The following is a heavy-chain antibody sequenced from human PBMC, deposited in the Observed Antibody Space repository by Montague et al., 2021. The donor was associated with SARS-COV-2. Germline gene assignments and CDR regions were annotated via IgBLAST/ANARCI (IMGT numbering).Heavy chain of an antibody. CDR2: ISGGGDMT. D-gene: IGHD6-19*01. V-gene: IGHV3-23*01. CDR3: AKKTIAVPGSPQFDS. J-gene: IGHJ4*02. CDR1: GFTFSSYG. Sequence: YLRLSCSASGFTFSSYGMFWVRQTPGKGLEWVSAISGGGDMTYYADSVKGRFTISRDNSKNTLYLQMNTLRAEDAAVYFCAKKTIAVPGSPQFDSWGQGTLVTVSS.